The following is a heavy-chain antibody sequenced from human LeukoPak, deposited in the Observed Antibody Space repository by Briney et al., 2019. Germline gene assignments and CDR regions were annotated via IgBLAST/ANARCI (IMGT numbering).Heavy chain of an antibody. J-gene: IGHJ4*02. D-gene: IGHD7-27*01. CDR3: ARGQLGKVHYFDY. CDR1: GGSISSYY. CDR2: IYYSGST. V-gene: IGHV4-59*01. Sequence: SETLSLTCTVSGGSISSYYLSWIRQPPGKGLEWIGYIYYSGSTNYNPSLKSRVTISVDTSKNQFSRKLISVTAADTAVYYCARGQLGKVHYFDYWGQGTLVTVSS.